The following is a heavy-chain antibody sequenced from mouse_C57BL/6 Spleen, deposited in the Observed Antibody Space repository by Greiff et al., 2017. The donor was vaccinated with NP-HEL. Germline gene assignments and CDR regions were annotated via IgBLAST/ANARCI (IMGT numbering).Heavy chain of an antibody. Sequence: QVQLQQPGAELVKPGASVKLSCKASGYTFTSYWMQWVKQRPGQGLEWIGEIDPSDSYTNYNQKFKGKATLTVDTSSSTAYMQLSSLTSEDSAVYYCARWVDGYPFAYWGQGTLVTVSA. J-gene: IGHJ3*01. V-gene: IGHV1-50*01. CDR3: ARWVDGYPFAY. CDR1: GYTFTSYW. CDR2: IDPSDSYT. D-gene: IGHD2-3*01.